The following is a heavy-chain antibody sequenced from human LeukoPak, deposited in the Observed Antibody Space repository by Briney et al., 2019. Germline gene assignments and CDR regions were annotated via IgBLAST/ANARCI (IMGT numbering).Heavy chain of an antibody. CDR2: ISGSGGST. Sequence: GGSLRLSCAASGFNNYAMSWVRQAPGKGLEWVSVISGSGGSTYYADSVKGRFTISRDNSKNTLYLQMNSLRAEDTAVYYCAKRGTTWSLDYWGQGTLVTVSS. CDR3: AKRGTTWSLDY. V-gene: IGHV3-23*01. D-gene: IGHD6-13*01. CDR1: GFNNYA. J-gene: IGHJ4*02.